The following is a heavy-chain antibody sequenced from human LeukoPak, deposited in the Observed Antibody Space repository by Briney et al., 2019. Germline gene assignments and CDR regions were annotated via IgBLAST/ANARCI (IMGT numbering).Heavy chain of an antibody. J-gene: IGHJ4*02. CDR3: TRLLVDYYGSGSYGDDY. CDR2: IRSKANSYAT. V-gene: IGHV3-73*01. CDR1: GFTFSGSA. D-gene: IGHD3-10*01. Sequence: GGSLRLSCAASGFTFSGSAMHWVRQASGKGLEWVGRIRSKANSYATAYAASVKGRFTISRDDSKNTAYLQMNSLKTEDTAVYYCTRLLVDYYGSGSYGDDYWGQGTLVTVSS.